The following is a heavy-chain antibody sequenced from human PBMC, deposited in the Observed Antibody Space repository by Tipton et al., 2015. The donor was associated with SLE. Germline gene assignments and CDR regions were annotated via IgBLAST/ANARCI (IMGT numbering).Heavy chain of an antibody. V-gene: IGHV4-30-4*01. D-gene: IGHD2-2*01. CDR1: GGSISSGDYY. CDR2: IFYSGST. J-gene: IGHJ4*02. Sequence: TLSLTCTVSGGSISSGDYYWSWIRQPPGKGLECIGYIFYSGSTYYNPSLKSRVTISVDTSKNQFSLKLSSVTAADTAVYYCATEVLPAAAFDYWGQGTLVTVSS. CDR3: ATEVLPAAAFDY.